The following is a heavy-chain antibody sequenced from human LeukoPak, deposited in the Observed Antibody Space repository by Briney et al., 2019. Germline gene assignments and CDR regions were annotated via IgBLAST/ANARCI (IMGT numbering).Heavy chain of an antibody. CDR2: ISYDGSNK. V-gene: IGHV3-30-3*01. D-gene: IGHD5-18*01. CDR1: GFTFSSYA. J-gene: IGHJ4*02. Sequence: PGGSLRLSCAASGFTFSSYAMHWVRQAPGKGLEWVAVISYDGSNKYYADSVKGRFTISRDNSKNTLYLQMNSLRAGDTAVYYCARDLVRGYSCGYSYWGQGTLVTVSS. CDR3: ARDLVRGYSCGYSY.